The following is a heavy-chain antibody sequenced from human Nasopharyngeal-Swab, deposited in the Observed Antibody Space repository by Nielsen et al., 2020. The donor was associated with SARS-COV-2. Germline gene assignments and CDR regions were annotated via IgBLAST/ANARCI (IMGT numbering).Heavy chain of an antibody. CDR2: INWNGGST. V-gene: IGHV3-20*01. CDR3: ARDSGYCSSTSCYDWFDP. CDR1: GFTFDDYG. D-gene: IGHD2-2*01. Sequence: GESLKISCAASGFTFDDYGMSWVRQAPGKGLEWVSGINWNGGSTGYADSVKGRFTISRDNAKNSLYLQMNSLRAEDTALYHCARDSGYCSSTSCYDWFDPWGQGTLVTVSS. J-gene: IGHJ5*02.